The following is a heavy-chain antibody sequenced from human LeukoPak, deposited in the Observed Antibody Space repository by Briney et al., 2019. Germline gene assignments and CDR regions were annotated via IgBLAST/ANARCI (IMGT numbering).Heavy chain of an antibody. CDR2: ISYDGSNK. V-gene: IGHV3-30-3*01. D-gene: IGHD4-17*01. J-gene: IGHJ4*02. CDR1: GFTFSSYA. CDR3: ARAYDYGDHFDY. Sequence: PGGSLRLSCAASGFTFSSYAIHWVRQAPGKGLEWVAVISYDGSNKYYADSVKGRFTISRDSSKNTLYLQMNSLRAEDTAVYYCARAYDYGDHFDYWGQGTLVTVSS.